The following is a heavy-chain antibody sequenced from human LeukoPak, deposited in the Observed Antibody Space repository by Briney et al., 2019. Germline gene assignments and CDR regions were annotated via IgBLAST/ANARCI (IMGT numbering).Heavy chain of an antibody. CDR2: IVVGSGNT. CDR3: AAEPGSRELGGYGMDV. Sequence: SVKVSCKASGFTFTSSAVQWVRQARGQRLEWIGWIVVGSGNTNYAQKFQERVTITRDMSTSTAHVELSSLRYEDTAVYYCAAEPGSRELGGYGMDVWGKGTTVTDSS. V-gene: IGHV1-58*01. CDR1: GFTFTSSA. D-gene: IGHD3-10*01. J-gene: IGHJ6*04.